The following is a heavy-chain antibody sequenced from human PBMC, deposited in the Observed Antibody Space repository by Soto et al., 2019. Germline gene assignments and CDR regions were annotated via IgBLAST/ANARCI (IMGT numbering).Heavy chain of an antibody. V-gene: IGHV4-4*02. J-gene: IGHJ4*02. CDR3: GAHAGATYGPLDY. Sequence: QVQLQQSGPGLVKPSGTLSLTCAVSIGSITSTNWWTWVRQPPGKELEWLGEIYHTGSTNYNPSLKSRVTIPVDKSKNQFSLRLFSVTAADTAIYYCGAHAGATYGPLDYWGRGTLVTVSS. CDR1: IGSITSTNW. D-gene: IGHD4-17*01. CDR2: IYHTGST.